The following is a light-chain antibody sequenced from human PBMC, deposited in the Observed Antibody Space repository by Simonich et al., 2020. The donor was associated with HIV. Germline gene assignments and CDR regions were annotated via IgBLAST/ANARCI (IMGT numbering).Light chain of an antibody. CDR3: SSYTSSSTVV. V-gene: IGLV2-14*01. CDR2: DVS. CDR1: SSDVGGYNY. J-gene: IGLJ2*01. Sequence: QSALTQPASVSGSPGQSITISCTGTSSDVGGYNYVSWYQQHPAKAPKLLISDVSQRPSGVSNRFSGSKSGNTASLTISGLQAEDEADYYCSSYTSSSTVVFGGGTKLTVL.